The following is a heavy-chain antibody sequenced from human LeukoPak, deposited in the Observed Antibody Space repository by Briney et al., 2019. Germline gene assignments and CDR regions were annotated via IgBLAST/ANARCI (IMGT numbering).Heavy chain of an antibody. J-gene: IGHJ4*02. Sequence: GGSLRLSCAASGFTFSSYAMHWVRQAPGKGLEWVAVISYDGSNKYHADSVKGRFTISRDNSKNTLYLQINSLRAEDTAVYYCARDIPAMYSSSWTLDYWGQGTLVTVSS. D-gene: IGHD6-13*01. CDR3: ARDIPAMYSSSWTLDY. CDR1: GFTFSSYA. CDR2: ISYDGSNK. V-gene: IGHV3-30-3*01.